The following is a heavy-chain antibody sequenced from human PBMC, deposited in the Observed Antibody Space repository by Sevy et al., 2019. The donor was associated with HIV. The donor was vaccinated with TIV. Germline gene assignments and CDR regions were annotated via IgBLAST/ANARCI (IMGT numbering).Heavy chain of an antibody. CDR3: ARDNRVGAPNYYYYGMDV. V-gene: IGHV3-33*01. CDR1: GFTFSSYG. CDR2: IWYDGSNK. J-gene: IGHJ6*02. Sequence: GESLKISCAASGFTFSSYGMHWVRQAPGKGLEWVAVIWYDGSNKYYADSVKGRFTISRDNSKNTLYLQMNSRRAEDTAVYYCARDNRVGAPNYYYYGMDVWGQGTTVTVSS. D-gene: IGHD1-26*01.